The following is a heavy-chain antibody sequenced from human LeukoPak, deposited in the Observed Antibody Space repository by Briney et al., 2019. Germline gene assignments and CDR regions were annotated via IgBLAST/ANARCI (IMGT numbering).Heavy chain of an antibody. J-gene: IGHJ4*02. D-gene: IGHD3-9*01. CDR3: AKVRISDILSPYYFDY. Sequence: PGGSLRLSCAASGFTFSSYAMSWVRQAPGKGLEWVSAISGSGGSTYYADSVKGRFTISRDNSKNTLYLQMNSLRAEDTAVYYCAKVRISDILSPYYFDYWGQGTLVTVSS. CDR2: ISGSGGST. V-gene: IGHV3-23*01. CDR1: GFTFSSYA.